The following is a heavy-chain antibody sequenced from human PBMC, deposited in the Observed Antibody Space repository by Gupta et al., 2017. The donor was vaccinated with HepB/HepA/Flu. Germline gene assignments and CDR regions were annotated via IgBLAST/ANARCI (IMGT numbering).Heavy chain of an antibody. J-gene: IGHJ2*01. CDR2: IGSIGRSQ. V-gene: IGHV3-30*18. CDR1: GLGFSSHG. Sequence: QVQLVESGGGVVQPGRSLRLSCAACGLGFSSHGMHWVRQAPGKGLEWVAVIGSIGRSQFYGDSVKGRFTISRDNSKNTVYLQMNSLRPEDTAVYYCAKESDYNYWYFDLWGRGTLVTVSS. CDR3: AKESDYNYWYFDL. D-gene: IGHD4-11*01.